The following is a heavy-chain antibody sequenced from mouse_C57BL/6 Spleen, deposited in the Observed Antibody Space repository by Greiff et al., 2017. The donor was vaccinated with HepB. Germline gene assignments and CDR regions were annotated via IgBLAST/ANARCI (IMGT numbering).Heavy chain of an antibody. D-gene: IGHD1-1*01. CDR2: INPNNGGT. CDR3: AREDNYYGSSYAWFAY. Sequence: VQLQQSGPELVKPGASVKIPCKASGYTFTDYNMDWVKQSHGKSLEWIGDINPNNGGTIYNQKFKGKATLTVDKSSSTAYMELRSLTSEDTAVYYCAREDNYYGSSYAWFAYWGQGTLVTVSA. J-gene: IGHJ3*01. V-gene: IGHV1-18*01. CDR1: GYTFTDYN.